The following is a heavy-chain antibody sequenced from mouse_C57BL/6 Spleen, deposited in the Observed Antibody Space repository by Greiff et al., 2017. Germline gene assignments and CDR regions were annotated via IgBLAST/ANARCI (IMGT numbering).Heavy chain of an antibody. D-gene: IGHD1-1*01. Sequence: QVHVKQPGAELVRPGSSVKLSCKASGYTFTSYWMDWVKQRPGQGLEWIGNIYPSDSETHYNQKFKDKATLTVDKSSSTAYMQLSSLTSEDSAVYYCARRGTTVVADYYAMDYWGQGTSVTVSS. CDR3: ARRGTTVVADYYAMDY. J-gene: IGHJ4*01. V-gene: IGHV1-61*01. CDR1: GYTFTSYW. CDR2: IYPSDSET.